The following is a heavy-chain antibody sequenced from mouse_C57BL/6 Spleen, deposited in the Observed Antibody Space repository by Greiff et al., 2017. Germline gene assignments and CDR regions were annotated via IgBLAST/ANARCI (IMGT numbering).Heavy chain of an antibody. Sequence: QVQLQQPGAELVKPGASVKMSCKASGYTFTSYWITWVKQRPGQGLEWIGDIYPGSGSTNYNEKFKSKATLTVDTSSSTAYMQLSSLTSEDSAVYYCARTSDYYGSTHWYFDVWGTGTTVTVSS. D-gene: IGHD1-1*01. CDR1: GYTFTSYW. V-gene: IGHV1-55*01. J-gene: IGHJ1*03. CDR2: IYPGSGST. CDR3: ARTSDYYGSTHWYFDV.